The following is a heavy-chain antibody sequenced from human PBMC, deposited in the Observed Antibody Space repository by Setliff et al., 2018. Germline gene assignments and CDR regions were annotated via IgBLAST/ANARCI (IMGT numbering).Heavy chain of an antibody. CDR2: ISSYNSDVT. CDR3: AISTLSICSGGSCPNVFDV. J-gene: IGHJ3*01. V-gene: IGHV1-18*01. D-gene: IGHD2-15*01. CDR1: GYIFSSYG. Sequence: ASVKVSCKASGYIFSSYGISWVRQAPGQGLEWMGWISSYNSDVTNYAQRFQGRITMTTDTSTSVAYMDLRCLRSDDTAIYYCAISTLSICSGGSCPNVFDVWGPGTMVTVSS.